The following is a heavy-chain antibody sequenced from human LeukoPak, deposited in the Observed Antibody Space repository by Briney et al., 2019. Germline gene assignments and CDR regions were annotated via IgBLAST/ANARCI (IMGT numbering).Heavy chain of an antibody. V-gene: IGHV3-33*01. D-gene: IGHD5-18*01. J-gene: IGHJ4*02. Sequence: GGSLRLSCAATGFTFSSYGMHWVRQAPGKGLEWVAVIWYDGSNKYYADSVKGRFTISRDNSKNTLYLQMNSLRAEDTAVYYCAREEKIQLWLRGFDYWGQGTLVTVSS. CDR1: GFTFSSYG. CDR2: IWYDGSNK. CDR3: AREEKIQLWLRGFDY.